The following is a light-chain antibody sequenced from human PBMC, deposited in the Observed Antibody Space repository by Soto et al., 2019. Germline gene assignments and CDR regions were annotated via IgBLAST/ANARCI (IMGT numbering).Light chain of an antibody. CDR3: ATWDDSLRGWV. V-gene: IGLV1-47*01. Sequence: QAVVTQPPSASGTPGQRVTISCSGSSSNIGDSYGYWFQQLPGTAPKLLIYRNNQRPSGVPDRFSGSKSGTSASLAISGLRPEDEADYYCATWDDSLRGWVFGRGTKLTVL. J-gene: IGLJ3*02. CDR1: SSNIGDSY. CDR2: RNN.